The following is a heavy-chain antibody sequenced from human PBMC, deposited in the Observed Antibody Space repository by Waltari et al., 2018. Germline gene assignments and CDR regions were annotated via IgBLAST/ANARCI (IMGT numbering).Heavy chain of an antibody. V-gene: IGHV3-53*01. CDR2: IYSGGST. D-gene: IGHD6-13*01. CDR1: GFTVSSNY. J-gene: IGHJ6*02. CDR3: ARAIAAAGTVYYGMDV. Sequence: EVQLVESGGGLIQPGGSLRLSCAASGFTVSSNYMSWVRQAPGKGLEWVSVIYSGGSTYYADSVKGRFTISRDNSKNTLYLQMNSLRAEDTAVYYCARAIAAAGTVYYGMDVWGQGTTVTVSS.